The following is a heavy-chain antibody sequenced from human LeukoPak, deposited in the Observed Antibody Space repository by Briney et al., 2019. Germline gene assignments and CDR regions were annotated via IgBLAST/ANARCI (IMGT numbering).Heavy chain of an antibody. CDR1: RLTFCDYY. CDR3: ARDPLYGSGTVFDY. Sequence: GGGLRLSFSDPRLTFCDYYMNSMRGAPGEGGEGVFFISSSSSYTNYADSVKGRFTISRDNAKNSLYLQMNSLRAEDTAVYYCARDPLYGSGTVFDYWGQGTLVTVSS. V-gene: IGHV3-11*06. D-gene: IGHD3-10*01. CDR2: ISSSSSYT. J-gene: IGHJ4*02.